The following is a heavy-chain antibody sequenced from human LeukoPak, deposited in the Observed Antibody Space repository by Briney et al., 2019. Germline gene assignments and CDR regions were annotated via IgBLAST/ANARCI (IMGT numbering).Heavy chain of an antibody. CDR1: GFTFCSYS. CDR3: ARAAVGGRLDY. Sequence: GGSLRLSCAASGFTFCSYSMNWVRQAPGKGLEWVSSISSSSSYIYYADSVKGRFTISRDNAKNSLYLQMNSLRAEDTAVYYCARAAVGGRLDYWGQGTLVTVSS. CDR2: ISSSSSYI. J-gene: IGHJ4*02. D-gene: IGHD3-16*01. V-gene: IGHV3-21*01.